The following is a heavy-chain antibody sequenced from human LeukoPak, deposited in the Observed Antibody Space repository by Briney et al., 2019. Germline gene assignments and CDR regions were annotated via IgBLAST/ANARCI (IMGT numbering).Heavy chain of an antibody. CDR2: ISWNSGSI. V-gene: IGHV3-9*01. J-gene: IGHJ4*02. Sequence: GGSLRLSCAASGFTFDDYAMHWVRQAPGKGLEWVSGISWNSGSIGYADSVKGRFTVSRDNAKNSLYLQMNSLRAEDTALYYCAKDRGSSWYVWYYFDYWGQGTLVTVSS. CDR3: AKDRGSSWYVWYYFDY. D-gene: IGHD6-13*01. CDR1: GFTFDDYA.